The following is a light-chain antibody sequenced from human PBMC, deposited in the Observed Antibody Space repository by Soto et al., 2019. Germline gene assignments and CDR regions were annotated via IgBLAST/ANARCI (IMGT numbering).Light chain of an antibody. J-gene: IGKJ1*01. V-gene: IGKV3-15*01. CDR3: QQYNNWPRT. CDR2: GAS. Sequence: ETAMAQSPATLSLSPGERATLSCRASQSVSSNLAWYQQKPGQAPRLLIYGASTRATGIAARFSGSGSGTEFTLTINSLQSEDFAIYYCQQYNNWPRTFGQGTKVEIK. CDR1: QSVSSN.